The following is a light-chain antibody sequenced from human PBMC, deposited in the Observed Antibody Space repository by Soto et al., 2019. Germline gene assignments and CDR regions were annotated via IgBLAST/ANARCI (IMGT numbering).Light chain of an antibody. CDR3: QQSGSSPGFT. Sequence: EIVLTQSPGTLSLSPGERATLSCRAIQSVSSSYLAWYQQKPGQAPRLLIYGASSRATGLPDRFSGSGSGTDFTLTIIRLEPEDFAVYYCQQSGSSPGFTFGPGTKVDIK. V-gene: IGKV3-20*01. J-gene: IGKJ3*01. CDR2: GAS. CDR1: QSVSSSY.